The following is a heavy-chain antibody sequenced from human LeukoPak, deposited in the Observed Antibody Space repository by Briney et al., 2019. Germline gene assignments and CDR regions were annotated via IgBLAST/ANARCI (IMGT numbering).Heavy chain of an antibody. D-gene: IGHD3-16*01. V-gene: IGHV4-59*13. CDR1: GDSFSSYH. Sequence: SETLSLTCTVSGDSFSSYHWSWLRQPPGKALEWIGYISSSGSTKYNPSLKSRVTMSVGTSMTQYSLRLSSVTAADTAVYYCARVGRGDHSWGSYYCDHWGQGTLVSVSS. J-gene: IGHJ4*02. CDR3: ARVGRGDHSWGSYYCDH. CDR2: ISSSGST.